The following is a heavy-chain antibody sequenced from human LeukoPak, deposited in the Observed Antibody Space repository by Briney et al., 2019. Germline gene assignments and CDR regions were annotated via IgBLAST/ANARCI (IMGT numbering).Heavy chain of an antibody. CDR3: ARSNGDSSSWPNNWFDP. J-gene: IGHJ5*02. CDR2: INPSGGST. V-gene: IGHV1-46*01. D-gene: IGHD6-13*01. CDR1: GYTFTSYY. Sequence: ASVKVSCKASGYTFTSYYMHWVRQAPGQGLEWMGLINPSGGSTSYAQKFQGRVTMTRDTSTSTVYMELSSLRSEDTAVYYCARSNGDSSSWPNNWFDPWGQGTLVTVSS.